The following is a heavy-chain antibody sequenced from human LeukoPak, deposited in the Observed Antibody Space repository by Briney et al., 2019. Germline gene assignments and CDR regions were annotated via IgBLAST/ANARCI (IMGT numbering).Heavy chain of an antibody. D-gene: IGHD6-6*01. V-gene: IGHV3-48*04. Sequence: GGSLRLSCAASGFIFSSYSMNWVRQAPGKGLEWVSFISSSSGTIYYADSVKGRFTISRDNAKNSLYLQMNSLRAEDTAVYYCAREAGGPSSFDYWGQGTLVTVSS. J-gene: IGHJ4*02. CDR2: ISSSSGTI. CDR1: GFIFSSYS. CDR3: AREAGGPSSFDY.